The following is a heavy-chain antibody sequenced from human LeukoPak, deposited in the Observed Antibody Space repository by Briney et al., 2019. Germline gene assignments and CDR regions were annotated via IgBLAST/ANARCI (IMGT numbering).Heavy chain of an antibody. CDR1: GFTFSSHW. CDR3: AREDYYGSGSVNWFDP. J-gene: IGHJ5*02. Sequence: PGGSLRLSCAASGFTFSSHWMHWVRQAPGKGLVWVSRINSDGSSISYADSVKGRFTISRDNAKNTLYLQMNSLRAEDTAVYYCAREDYYGSGSVNWFDPWGQGTLVTVSS. CDR2: INSDGSSI. V-gene: IGHV3-74*01. D-gene: IGHD3-10*01.